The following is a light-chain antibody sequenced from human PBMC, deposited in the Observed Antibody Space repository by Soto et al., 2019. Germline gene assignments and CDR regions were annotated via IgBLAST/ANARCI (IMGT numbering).Light chain of an antibody. J-gene: IGKJ1*01. V-gene: IGKV3-20*01. Sequence: EIVLTQSPGTLSLSPGERATLSCRARQSVSSSYLAWYQQKPGQAPRLLIYGASSRATGIPDRFSGSGSGTDFTLTISRLEPEDFAVYYCQQYGSSPRTFGQGTNVEIK. CDR3: QQYGSSPRT. CDR1: QSVSSSY. CDR2: GAS.